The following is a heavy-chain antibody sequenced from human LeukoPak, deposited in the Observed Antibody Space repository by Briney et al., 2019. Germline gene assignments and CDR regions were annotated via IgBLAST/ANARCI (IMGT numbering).Heavy chain of an antibody. J-gene: IGHJ1*01. CDR1: GYTLTELS. D-gene: IGHD6-13*01. CDR2: FDPEDGET. V-gene: IGHV1-24*01. Sequence: ASVEVSCKVSGYTLTELSMHWVRQAPGKGLEWMGGFDPEDGETIYAQKFQGRVTMTEDTSTDTAYMELSSLRSEDTAVYYCATERLDSSSWGYFQHWGQGTLVTVSS. CDR3: ATERLDSSSWGYFQH.